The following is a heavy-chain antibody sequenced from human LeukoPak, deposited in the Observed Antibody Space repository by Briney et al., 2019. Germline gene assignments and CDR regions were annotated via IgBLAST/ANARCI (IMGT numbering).Heavy chain of an antibody. V-gene: IGHV4-39*02. Sequence: SETLSLTCTVSGGSTTSTNYSWGWIRQPPGKGLQWIVSIYYSGSTYYNPSLKSRVTISVDPSKNHFSLKLSSVTAADTAVYYCARLPRYDFWSWGQGTLVTDSS. CDR3: ARLPRYDFWS. D-gene: IGHD3-3*01. CDR2: IYYSGST. J-gene: IGHJ4*02. CDR1: GGSTTSTNYS.